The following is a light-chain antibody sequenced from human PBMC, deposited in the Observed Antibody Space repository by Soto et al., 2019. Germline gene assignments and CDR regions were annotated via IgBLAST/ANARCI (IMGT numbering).Light chain of an antibody. V-gene: IGLV1-44*01. CDR1: SSNIGSNT. J-gene: IGLJ2*01. CDR2: SNN. CDR3: AAWDDSLNGVL. Sequence: QSVLTQPPSASGTPGQRVTISCSGSSSNIGSNTVNWYQQLPGTAPKLLIYSNNQRPSGVPDRFSGSKSGTSASLAISGLHSEDEADYYCAAWDDSLNGVLFGGGTKVTVL.